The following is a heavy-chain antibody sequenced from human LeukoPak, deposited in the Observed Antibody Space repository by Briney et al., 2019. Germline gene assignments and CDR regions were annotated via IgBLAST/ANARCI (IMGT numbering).Heavy chain of an antibody. CDR2: LYSGGST. Sequence: GGSLRLSCAGSGFSVSGNYMTWVRQAPGKGLEWVSALYSGGSTYYAESVKGRFSISRDNSKNTLYLQMNSLRVEDTAVYYCTRGAPARSGSYCDGDCFPWGQGALVTVSS. CDR1: GFSVSGNY. V-gene: IGHV3-66*01. J-gene: IGHJ4*02. D-gene: IGHD2-21*02. CDR3: TRGAPARSGSYCDGDCFP.